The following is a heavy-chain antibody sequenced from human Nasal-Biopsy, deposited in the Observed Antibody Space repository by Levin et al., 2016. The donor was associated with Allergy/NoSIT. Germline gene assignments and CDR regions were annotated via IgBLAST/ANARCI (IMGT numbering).Heavy chain of an antibody. CDR2: INADNGDT. D-gene: IGHD1-1*01. V-gene: IGHV1-3*01. CDR1: GYSFTSYT. J-gene: IGHJ3*02. CDR3: ARETENSFALDI. Sequence: ASVKVSCKASGYSFTSYTMHWLRQAPGQRLEWMGWINADNGDTRYSRKFQGKVTITRDTSAGTVFMELSSLRYDDTAIYYCARETENSFALDIWGPGTMVIVSS.